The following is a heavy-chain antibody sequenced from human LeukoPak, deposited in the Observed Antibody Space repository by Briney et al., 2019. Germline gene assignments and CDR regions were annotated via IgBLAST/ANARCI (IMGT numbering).Heavy chain of an antibody. Sequence: PSETLSLTCTVSGGSISSGGYYWSWIRQHPGKGLEWIRYIYYSGSTYYNPSLKSRVTISVDTSRNQFSLKLSSVTAADTAVYYCASTYYYDSSDENWGQGTLVTVSS. CDR2: IYYSGST. CDR3: ASTYYYDSSDEN. V-gene: IGHV4-31*03. CDR1: GGSISSGGYY. J-gene: IGHJ4*02. D-gene: IGHD3-22*01.